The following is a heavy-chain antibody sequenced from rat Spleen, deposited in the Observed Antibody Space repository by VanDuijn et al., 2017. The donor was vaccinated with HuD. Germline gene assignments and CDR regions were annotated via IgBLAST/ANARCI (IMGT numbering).Heavy chain of an antibody. D-gene: IGHD1-4*01. V-gene: IGHV5-7*01. CDR2: LSYDGSST. CDR1: GFTFSDYN. Sequence: EVQLVESGGGLVQPGRSLKLSCAASGFTFSDYNMAWVRQAPKKGLEWVATLSYDGSSTYYRDSVKGRFTISRDNAKSTLYLQMDSLRSEDTATYYCARHELPGYNPFAYWGQGVMVTVSS. J-gene: IGHJ2*01. CDR3: ARHELPGYNPFAY.